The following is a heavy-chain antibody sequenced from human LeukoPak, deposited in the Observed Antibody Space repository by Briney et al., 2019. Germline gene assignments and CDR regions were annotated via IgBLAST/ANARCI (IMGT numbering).Heavy chain of an antibody. CDR1: GFIFSDYG. CDR2: ISYVGSKK. Sequence: PGRSLRPSGAASGFIFSDYGMHWVRQAPGKGLEWVAVISYVGSKKYDAHSMKGWLIIYRDNSNNALHLQMNSLRVEDTAVYYCAKPAVKRGYCGPSSCYVSRIDVWGLGTMVTVSS. J-gene: IGHJ3*01. V-gene: IGHV3-30*18. D-gene: IGHD2-2*01. CDR3: AKPAVKRGYCGPSSCYVSRIDV.